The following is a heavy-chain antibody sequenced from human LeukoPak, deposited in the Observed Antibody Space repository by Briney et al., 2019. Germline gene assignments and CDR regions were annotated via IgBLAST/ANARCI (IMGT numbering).Heavy chain of an antibody. CDR2: IYYSGST. J-gene: IGHJ5*02. CDR3: ARGCYPYNWFDP. Sequence: PSQTLSLTCTVSGGSISSGGYYLSWTRQHPGKGLEWIGYIYYSGSTYYNPSLKSRVTISVDTSKNQFSLKLSSVTAADTAVYYCARGCYPYNWFDPWGQGTLVTVSS. D-gene: IGHD2-2*01. V-gene: IGHV4-31*03. CDR1: GGSISSGGYY.